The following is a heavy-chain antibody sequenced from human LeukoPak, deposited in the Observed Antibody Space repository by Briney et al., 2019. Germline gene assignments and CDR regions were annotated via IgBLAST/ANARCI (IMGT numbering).Heavy chain of an antibody. Sequence: PSETLSLTCTVSGGSISSGGYYWSWIRQPPGKGLEWIGYIYYSGSTNYNPSLKSRVAISVDTSKNQFSLKVTSVTAADTAVYYCARQRTYYSPFDYWGQGTLVSVSS. V-gene: IGHV4-61*08. CDR2: IYYSGST. CDR1: GGSISSGGYY. J-gene: IGHJ4*02. D-gene: IGHD3-10*01. CDR3: ARQRTYYSPFDY.